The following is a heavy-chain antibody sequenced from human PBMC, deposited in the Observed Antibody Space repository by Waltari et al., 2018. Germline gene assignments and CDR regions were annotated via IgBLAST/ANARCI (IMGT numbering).Heavy chain of an antibody. J-gene: IGHJ4*02. CDR3: ARLSAALDDFYFYDY. Sequence: QLQLQLSGPGLVKPSETLSLTCPVPAVSIRHTGYCWGWTRQSPGRGLESIGHFCHGGKTYYNPSLRNRLSMSEDTSKRHFSLKVSSMSAPDTAVYYCARLSAALDDFYFYDYWGLGIPVTVSS. V-gene: IGHV4-39*02. CDR2: FCHGGKT. D-gene: IGHD1-1*01. CDR1: AVSIRHTGYC.